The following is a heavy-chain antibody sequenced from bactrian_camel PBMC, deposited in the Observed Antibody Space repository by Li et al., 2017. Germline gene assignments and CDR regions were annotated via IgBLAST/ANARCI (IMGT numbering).Heavy chain of an antibody. CDR3: VRDGGTPYEYTY. CDR2: IANDGTT. Sequence: HVQLVESGGGSVAAGESLRLSCVASANVYCMGWFRQVPGRGREGVATIANDGTTDYADSVMGRFTISKDNAQNTLNLQMNSLKFEDTALYYCVRDGGTPYEYTYWGQGTQVTV. CDR1: ANVYC. V-gene: IGHV3S53*01. J-gene: IGHJ4*01. D-gene: IGHD6*01.